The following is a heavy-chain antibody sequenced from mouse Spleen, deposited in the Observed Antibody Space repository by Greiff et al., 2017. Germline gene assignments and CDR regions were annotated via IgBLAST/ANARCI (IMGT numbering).Heavy chain of an antibody. CDR1: GFTFSSFG. V-gene: IGHV5-17*02. J-gene: IGHJ4*01. Sequence: DVQLVESGGGLVQPGGSRKLSCAASGFTFSSFGMHWVRQAPEKGLEWVAYISSGSSTIYYADTVKGRFTISRDNPKNTLFLQMTSLRSEDTAMYYCARNDYYAMDYWGQGTSVTVSS. CDR2: ISSGSSTI. CDR3: ARNDYYAMDY.